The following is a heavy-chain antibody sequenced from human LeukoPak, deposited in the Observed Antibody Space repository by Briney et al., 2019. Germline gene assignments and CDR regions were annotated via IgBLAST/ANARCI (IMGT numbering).Heavy chain of an antibody. CDR2: IYPGDSDT. J-gene: IGHJ6*03. CDR3: ARRDESGYYYIDV. Sequence: GESLKISCKVSGYSFTNYWIAWVRPMPGKGLEWMGIIYPGDSDTRYSPSFQGQVTISADKSISTAYLQWSSLKASDTAMYYCARRDESGYYYIDVWGKGTTVTVSS. V-gene: IGHV5-51*01. D-gene: IGHD6-25*01. CDR1: GYSFTNYW.